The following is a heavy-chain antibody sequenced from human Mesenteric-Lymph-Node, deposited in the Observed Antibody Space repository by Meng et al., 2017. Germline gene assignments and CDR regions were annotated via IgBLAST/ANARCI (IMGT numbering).Heavy chain of an antibody. CDR1: GFTFDDYG. V-gene: IGHV3-33*06. CDR3: AKVAAAAADYFDY. Sequence: GESLKISCAASGFTFDDYGMHWVRQAPGKGLEWVAVIWYDGSNKYYADSVKGRFTISRDNSKNTLYLQMNSLRAEDTAVYYCAKVAAAAADYFDYWGQGTLVTGSS. J-gene: IGHJ4*02. D-gene: IGHD6-13*01. CDR2: IWYDGSNK.